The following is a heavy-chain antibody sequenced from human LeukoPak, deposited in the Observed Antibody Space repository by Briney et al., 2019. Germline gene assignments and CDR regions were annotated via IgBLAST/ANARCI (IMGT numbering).Heavy chain of an antibody. Sequence: ASVKVPCKASGYTFTSYGISWVRQAPGQGLERMGWISAYNGNTNYAQKLQGRVTMTTDTSTSTAYMELRSLRSDDTAVYYCARDQVQLERRGLRRYGWFDPWGQGTLVTVSS. CDR2: ISAYNGNT. CDR1: GYTFTSYG. D-gene: IGHD1-1*01. CDR3: ARDQVQLERRGLRRYGWFDP. J-gene: IGHJ5*02. V-gene: IGHV1-18*01.